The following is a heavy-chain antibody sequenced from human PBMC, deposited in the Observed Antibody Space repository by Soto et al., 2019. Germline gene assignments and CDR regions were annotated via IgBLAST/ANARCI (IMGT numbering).Heavy chain of an antibody. V-gene: IGHV4-34*01. CDR2: INHSGSS. Sequence: SETLSLTCAVHGGSFSGFYWTWILQPPGKGLEWIGEINHSGSSNYNPPLKSRVTMSLDTSRNQFSLSLNSLTAADTAVYYCARMAGPWYFDLWGRGTLVTVSS. CDR3: ARMAGPWYFDL. CDR1: GGSFSGFY. J-gene: IGHJ2*01.